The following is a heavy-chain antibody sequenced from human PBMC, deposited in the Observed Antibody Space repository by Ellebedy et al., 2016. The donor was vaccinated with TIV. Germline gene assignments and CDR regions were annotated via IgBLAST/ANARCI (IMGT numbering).Heavy chain of an antibody. D-gene: IGHD3-3*01. CDR3: ARDRWILGVVNHFDL. Sequence: GGSLRLSCAASGFTFSSYAMHWVRQAPGQGLEWVSRIKHDGTRTDYADSVKGRFTVSRDNSKNILYLQMSSLRAEDTAMYYCARDRWILGVVNHFDLWGQGTLVTVSS. J-gene: IGHJ4*02. V-gene: IGHV3-74*01. CDR1: GFTFSSYA. CDR2: IKHDGTRT.